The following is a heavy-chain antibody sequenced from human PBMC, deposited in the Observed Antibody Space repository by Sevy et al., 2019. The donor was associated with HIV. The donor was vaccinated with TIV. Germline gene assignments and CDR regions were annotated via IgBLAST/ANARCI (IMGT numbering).Heavy chain of an antibody. D-gene: IGHD1-26*01. CDR1: GGSITSLY. Sequence: SETLSLTCTVSGGSITSLYWNWIRQPPGKGLEWIANIYYNGHINYNPPLKSRVTLSLDTSQNQFALRLSSVTAADTAMYYCAGENAWGRGYSWGQGTLVTVSS. CDR3: AGENAWGRGYS. J-gene: IGHJ4*02. V-gene: IGHV4-59*08. CDR2: IYYNGHI.